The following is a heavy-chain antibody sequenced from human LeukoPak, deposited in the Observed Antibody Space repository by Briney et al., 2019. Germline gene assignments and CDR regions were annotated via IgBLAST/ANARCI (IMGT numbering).Heavy chain of an antibody. V-gene: IGHV3-53*01. CDR1: GFTVSSNY. Sequence: PGGSLRLSCAASGFTVSSNYMSWVRQAPGKGLEWVSTIYTGGNTYYAASVKGRFTISRDFSKNTVFLHMNSLRAEDTAMYYCARGDDSGYYDYLDYWGQGALVTVSS. CDR3: ARGDDSGYYDYLDY. D-gene: IGHD3-22*01. CDR2: IYTGGNT. J-gene: IGHJ4*02.